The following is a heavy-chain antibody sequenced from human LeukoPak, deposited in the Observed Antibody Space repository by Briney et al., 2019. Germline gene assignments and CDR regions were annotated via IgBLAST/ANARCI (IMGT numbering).Heavy chain of an antibody. V-gene: IGHV3-30*18. CDR1: GFTFSSYG. D-gene: IGHD3-10*01. Sequence: QTGGSLRLSCAASGFTFSSYGMHWVRQAPGKGLEWVAVISYDGSNKYYADSVKGRFTISRDNSKNTLYLQMNSLRAEDTAVYYCAKGAFREPPSSFDYWGQGTLVTVSS. J-gene: IGHJ4*02. CDR2: ISYDGSNK. CDR3: AKGAFREPPSSFDY.